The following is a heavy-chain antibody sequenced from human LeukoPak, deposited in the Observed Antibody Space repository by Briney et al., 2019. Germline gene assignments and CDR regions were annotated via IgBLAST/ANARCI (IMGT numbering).Heavy chain of an antibody. J-gene: IGHJ5*02. CDR1: GGTFSSYA. D-gene: IGHD3-10*01. V-gene: IGHV1-69*01. Sequence: SVKVSCKASGGTFSSYAISWVRQAPGQGLEWMGGIIPIFGTANYAQKFQGRVTITADESTSTAYMELSSLRSEDTAVYYCARERNYYGSGSYYSWFDPWGQGTLDTVSS. CDR2: IIPIFGTA. CDR3: ARERNYYGSGSYYSWFDP.